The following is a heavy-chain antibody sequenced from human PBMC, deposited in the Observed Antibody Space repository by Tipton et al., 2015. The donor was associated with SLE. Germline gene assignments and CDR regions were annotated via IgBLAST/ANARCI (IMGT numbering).Heavy chain of an antibody. J-gene: IGHJ4*02. CDR3: TRHRLGGADSFDY. CDR2: IYYSGST. Sequence: TLSLTCTVSGGSISSYYWSWIRRPPGKGLEWIGYIYYSGSTNYNPSLKSRVTISVDTSKNQFSLKLSSVTAADTAVYYCTRHRLGGADSFDYWGQGALVTVSS. V-gene: IGHV4-59*01. CDR1: GGSISSYY. D-gene: IGHD3-10*01.